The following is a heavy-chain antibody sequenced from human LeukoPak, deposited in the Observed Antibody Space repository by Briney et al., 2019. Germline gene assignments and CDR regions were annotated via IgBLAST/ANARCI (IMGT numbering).Heavy chain of an antibody. V-gene: IGHV3-23*01. J-gene: IGHJ4*02. CDR2: ISRGGGNP. CDR3: AKDLGISGWHLDY. CDR1: GFPFSDYA. D-gene: IGHD6-19*01. Sequence: GGSLRLPCAASGFPFSDYAMTWVRQAPGKGLEGVSGISRGGGNPYYADSVKGRFTISRDNSKNTLYLQMNSLRAEDTAVYYCAKDLGISGWHLDYWGQGTTVTVSS.